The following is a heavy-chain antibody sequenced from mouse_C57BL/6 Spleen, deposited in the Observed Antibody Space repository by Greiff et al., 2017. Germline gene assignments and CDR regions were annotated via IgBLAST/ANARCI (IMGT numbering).Heavy chain of an antibody. V-gene: IGHV1-81*01. CDR2: IYPRSGNT. D-gene: IGHD1-1*01. J-gene: IGHJ3*01. Sequence: QVQLQQSGAELARPGASVKLSCTASGYTFTSYGISWVKQRTGQGLEWIGEIYPRSGNTYYNEKFKGKATLTADKSSSTAYMELRSLTSEDSAVYFCLYYYGSSYDWFAYWGQGTLVTVSA. CDR3: LYYYGSSYDWFAY. CDR1: GYTFTSYG.